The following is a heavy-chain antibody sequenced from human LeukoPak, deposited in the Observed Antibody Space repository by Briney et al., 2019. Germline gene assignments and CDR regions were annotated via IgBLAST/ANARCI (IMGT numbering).Heavy chain of an antibody. CDR1: VFTFGDYA. Sequence: GRSLRLSCTASVFTFGDYAMSWVRQAPGKGLEWVGFIRSKAYGGTTEYAASVKGRFTVSRDDSKSIAYLQMNSLKTEDTAVYYCTRGDYDILTGQTWGQGTLVTVSS. CDR3: TRGDYDILTGQT. J-gene: IGHJ4*02. V-gene: IGHV3-49*04. D-gene: IGHD3-9*01. CDR2: IRSKAYGGTT.